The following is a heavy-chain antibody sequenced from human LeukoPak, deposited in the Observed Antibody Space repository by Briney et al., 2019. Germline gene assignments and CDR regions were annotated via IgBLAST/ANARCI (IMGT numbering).Heavy chain of an antibody. CDR1: GFTFSDYY. V-gene: IGHV3-11*04. D-gene: IGHD3-22*01. CDR2: ISSSGSTI. Sequence: GGSLRLSCAASGFTFSDYYMGWIRQAPGKGLEWVSYISSSGSTIYYADSVKGRFTISRDNAKNSLYLRMNSLRAEDTAVYYCAKMGLDYYASSGYYGYFDYWGQGTLVTVSS. J-gene: IGHJ4*02. CDR3: AKMGLDYYASSGYYGYFDY.